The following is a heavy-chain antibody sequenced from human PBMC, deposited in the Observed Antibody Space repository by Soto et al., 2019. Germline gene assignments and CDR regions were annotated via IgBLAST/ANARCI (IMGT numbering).Heavy chain of an antibody. D-gene: IGHD1-26*01. CDR3: ARVAGGSYSIKNWFDP. CDR1: GGTFSSFA. Sequence: QVQLVQSGAEVKKPGSSVKVSCKASGGTFSSFAINWVRQAPGQGLEWMGGIIPIFGTANYTQKFRGRVTITADESTNTAYMELSSLRSEDMAVYFCARVAGGSYSIKNWFDPWGQGTLVTVSS. J-gene: IGHJ5*02. V-gene: IGHV1-69*01. CDR2: IIPIFGTA.